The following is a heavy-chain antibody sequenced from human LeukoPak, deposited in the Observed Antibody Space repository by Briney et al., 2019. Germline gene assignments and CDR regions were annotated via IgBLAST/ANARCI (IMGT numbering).Heavy chain of an antibody. CDR1: GFTFSSYA. Sequence: PGGSLRLSCTASGFTFSSYAMNWVRQAPGKGLEWVSGIGAGGTLTYYADSVKGRFTISRDNSRNTLYLQMNSLRAEDTALYYCAKDLWSSPDSTNDYWGQGTLVTVSS. V-gene: IGHV3-23*01. CDR2: IGAGGTLT. D-gene: IGHD2-2*01. CDR3: AKDLWSSPDSTNDY. J-gene: IGHJ4*02.